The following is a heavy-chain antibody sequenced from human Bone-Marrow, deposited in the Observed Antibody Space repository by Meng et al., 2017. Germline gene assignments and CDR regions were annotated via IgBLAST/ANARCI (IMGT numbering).Heavy chain of an antibody. Sequence: ASVKVSCKASGYTFSSYAINWLRQAPGQGLEWMGWIDTNTGNPTYAQGFTGRLVFSLDTSVSTAYMQISGLKADDTAVYYCTRDGYSDCSRTSCFDYWGQGRLVTVSS. D-gene: IGHD2-2*01. CDR1: GYTFSSYA. CDR3: TRDGYSDCSRTSCFDY. J-gene: IGHJ4*02. CDR2: IDTNTGNP. V-gene: IGHV7-4-1*02.